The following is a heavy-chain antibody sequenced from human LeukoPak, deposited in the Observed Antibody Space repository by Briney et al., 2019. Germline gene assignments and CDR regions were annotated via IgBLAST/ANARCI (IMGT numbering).Heavy chain of an antibody. CDR3: VRGLFYFDS. J-gene: IGHJ4*02. CDR2: INEDESEK. Sequence: QSGGSLRLSCAASGLTFSSYAMHWVRQAPGKGLEWMANINEDESEKYYVDSVRGRFTISRDNAKNSLYLHMDNLRAEDTAVYFCVRGLFYFDSWDQGTLVTVSS. V-gene: IGHV3-7*01. CDR1: GLTFSSYA.